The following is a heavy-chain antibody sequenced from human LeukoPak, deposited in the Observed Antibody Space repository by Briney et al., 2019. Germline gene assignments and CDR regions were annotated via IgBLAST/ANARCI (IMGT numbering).Heavy chain of an antibody. Sequence: PGGSLRLSCAPFGFTFSSYAMSWVRQAPGKGLEWVSGISGSGDNTYYADSVKGRFTISRDNSKNSLYVQMNSLRAEDTAVYYCARDKIVGATNFDYWGQGTLVTVSS. CDR1: GFTFSSYA. CDR3: ARDKIVGATNFDY. CDR2: ISGSGDNT. J-gene: IGHJ4*02. V-gene: IGHV3-23*01. D-gene: IGHD1-26*01.